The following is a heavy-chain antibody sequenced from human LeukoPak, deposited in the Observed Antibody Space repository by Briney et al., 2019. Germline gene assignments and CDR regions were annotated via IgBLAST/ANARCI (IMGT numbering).Heavy chain of an antibody. CDR3: VQAQDGIRYFDWLLLD. V-gene: IGHV1-69*04. CDR1: GGTFSSYA. J-gene: IGHJ4*02. D-gene: IGHD3-9*01. Sequence: GASVKVSCKASGGTFSSYAISWVRQAPGQGLEWMGRIIPIFGIANYAQKFQGRVTITADKSTSTAYMELSSLRSEDTAVYYCVQAQDGIRYFDWLLLDWGQGTLVTVSS. CDR2: IIPIFGIA.